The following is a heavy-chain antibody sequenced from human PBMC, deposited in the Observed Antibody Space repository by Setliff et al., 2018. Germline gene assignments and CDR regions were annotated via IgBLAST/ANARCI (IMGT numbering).Heavy chain of an antibody. CDR2: IHGTEGT. D-gene: IGHD3-10*01. V-gene: IGHV4-61*09. J-gene: IGHJ4*02. Sequence: SETLSLTCTVSDGSLYSGNYYWTWIRQPAGKALEWIGHIHGTEGTHYNPSLESRVTISRDKSPNQFSLMLRSVTAADTALYYCARGYYNGRGYYYLPCSFDSWGRGIVVAVSS. CDR3: ARGYYNGRGYYYLPCSFDS. CDR1: DGSLYSGNYY.